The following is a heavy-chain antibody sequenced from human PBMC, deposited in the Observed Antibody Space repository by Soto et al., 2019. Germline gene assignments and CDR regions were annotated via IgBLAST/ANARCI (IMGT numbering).Heavy chain of an antibody. D-gene: IGHD4-17*01. CDR3: ARGNYGGFDY. CDR2: ISTSSSYT. CDR1: GFIFKNYW. Sequence: GGSLRLSCAASGFIFKNYWMSWVRQAPGRGLEWISYISTSSSYTIYADSVKGRFTISRDNSKNTLYLQMNSLRADDTAVYYCARGNYGGFDYWGQGTLVTVSS. J-gene: IGHJ4*02. V-gene: IGHV3-11*06.